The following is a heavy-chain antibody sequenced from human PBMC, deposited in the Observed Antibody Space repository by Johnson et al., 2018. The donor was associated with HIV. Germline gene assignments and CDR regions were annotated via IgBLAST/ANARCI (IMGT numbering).Heavy chain of an antibody. D-gene: IGHD1-7*01. J-gene: IGHJ3*02. CDR3: AREATGTTNAFYM. CDR1: GFTFSDYY. V-gene: IGHV3-11*04. CDR2: IRGSGNII. Sequence: QMLLVESGVGLVKPGGSLRLSCAASGFTFSDYYMTWIRQAPGKGLEWVSYIRGSGNIIYYTDSLKGRFTISRDNAKNSLYLQMNSLRAEDTAVYYCAREATGTTNAFYMWGQGTMVTVSS.